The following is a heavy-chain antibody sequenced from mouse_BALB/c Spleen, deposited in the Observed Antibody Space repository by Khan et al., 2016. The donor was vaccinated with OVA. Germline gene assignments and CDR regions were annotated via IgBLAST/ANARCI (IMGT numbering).Heavy chain of an antibody. J-gene: IGHJ3*01. CDR3: ARSTYRYAFVY. D-gene: IGHD2-12*01. CDR1: GDSITSGY. V-gene: IGHV3-8*02. CDR2: IIYTGYT. Sequence: VQLKQSGPSLVKPSQTLSLTCSVTGDSITSGYWNWIRKFPENKLEYMGYIIYTGYTYYNPSLQSRISITRHTSKNQYYLQLNSVTDEDTATDYCARSTYRYAFVYWGQGTLVTVSA.